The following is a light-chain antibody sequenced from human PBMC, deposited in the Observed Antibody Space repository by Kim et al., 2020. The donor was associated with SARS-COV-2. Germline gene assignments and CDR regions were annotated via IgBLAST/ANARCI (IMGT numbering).Light chain of an antibody. CDR1: SVRGN. CDR3: QQYHDWYT. Sequence: SVRGNLAWYQQKPGQAPRLLIYDASTRATDVPARFSGSGSGTEFTLTISSLQSEDLAVYYCQQYHDWYTFGQGTKLEI. CDR2: DAS. V-gene: IGKV3-15*01. J-gene: IGKJ2*01.